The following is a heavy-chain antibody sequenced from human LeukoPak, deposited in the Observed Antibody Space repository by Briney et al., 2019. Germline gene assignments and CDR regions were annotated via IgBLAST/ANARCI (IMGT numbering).Heavy chain of an antibody. CDR3: ARSEKFYYGSETQGYFEY. Sequence: GESLKISCKGSGYSFTSYRIGWVRQMPGKGLEWMGIIFPGDSDTRYSPSFQGQVTISADKSISTAYLQWSGLRASDTAMYYCARSEKFYYGSETQGYFEYWGQGTLVTVSS. CDR1: GYSFTSYR. D-gene: IGHD3-10*01. CDR2: IFPGDSDT. J-gene: IGHJ4*02. V-gene: IGHV5-51*01.